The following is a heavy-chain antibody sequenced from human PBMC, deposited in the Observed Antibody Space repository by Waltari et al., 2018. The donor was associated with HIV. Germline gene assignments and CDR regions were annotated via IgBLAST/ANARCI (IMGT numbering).Heavy chain of an antibody. V-gene: IGHV4-39*07. CDR1: GGSVRRSSYF. D-gene: IGHD1-26*01. Sequence: QLKLQESGPGLVKPSETLSPICTVPGGSVRRSSYFWGWIRQPPGKGLEWIGSLFDSGNSYYNPSFNSRANISVDTSKNQLSLILTSVTAADTAVYFCARDWDIDTACMDVWGQGTTVTVSS. CDR3: ARDWDIDTACMDV. J-gene: IGHJ6*02. CDR2: LFDSGNS.